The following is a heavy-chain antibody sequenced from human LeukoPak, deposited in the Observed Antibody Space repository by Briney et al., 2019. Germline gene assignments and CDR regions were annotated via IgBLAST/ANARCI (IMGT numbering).Heavy chain of an antibody. J-gene: IGHJ4*02. V-gene: IGHV1-46*01. D-gene: IGHD6-13*01. CDR3: ARSAYSSSGYCLGY. Sequence: ASVKVSCKASGYTFTSYYMHWVRQAPGQGLEWMGIINPSGGSTSYAQKFQGRVTMTRHTSKSKVYMDLSSLRSDDTAGCYCARSAYSSSGYCLGYWGQGTLVTVSS. CDR1: GYTFTSYY. CDR2: INPSGGST.